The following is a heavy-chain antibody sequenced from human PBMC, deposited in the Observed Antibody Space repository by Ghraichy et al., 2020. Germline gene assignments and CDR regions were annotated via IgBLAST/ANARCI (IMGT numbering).Heavy chain of an antibody. CDR3: ARESSRSYVT. V-gene: IGHV3-7*01. J-gene: IGHJ4*02. D-gene: IGHD1-26*01. CDR2: IKQDGSEK. CDR1: GFTLSSHW. Sequence: GESLNISCAASGFTLSSHWMGWVRQAPGKGLEWVADIKQDGSEKFYVDSVEGRFTIARDNAKNSLYLQMNSLRVEDTAVYYCARESSRSYVTWGQGIRVTVSS.